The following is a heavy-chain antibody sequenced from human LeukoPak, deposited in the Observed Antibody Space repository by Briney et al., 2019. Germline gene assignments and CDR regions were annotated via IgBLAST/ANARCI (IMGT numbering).Heavy chain of an antibody. Sequence: SGGSLRLSCEASGFTSSSFWMSWARQVPGKGPEWVANIKQDGTEKYYIETVKGRFTISRDNAKTSLFLQMKSLRVEDTAVYYCAKGFRGWPGPDVWGQGTTVTVSS. V-gene: IGHV3-7*01. D-gene: IGHD6-19*01. CDR1: GFTSSSFW. CDR2: IKQDGTEK. CDR3: AKGFRGWPGPDV. J-gene: IGHJ6*02.